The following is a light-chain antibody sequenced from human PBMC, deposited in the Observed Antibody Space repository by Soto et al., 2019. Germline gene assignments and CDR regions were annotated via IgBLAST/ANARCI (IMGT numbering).Light chain of an antibody. CDR3: QKYNSAPLT. CDR2: AAS. Sequence: SLSSNVGGKVTITCRASQGISNYLAWYQQKPGKVPKLLIYAASTLQSGVPSRFSGSGSGTDFTLTISSLQPEDVATYYCQKYNSAPLTLGGGTKVDIK. J-gene: IGKJ4*01. V-gene: IGKV1-27*01. CDR1: QGISNY.